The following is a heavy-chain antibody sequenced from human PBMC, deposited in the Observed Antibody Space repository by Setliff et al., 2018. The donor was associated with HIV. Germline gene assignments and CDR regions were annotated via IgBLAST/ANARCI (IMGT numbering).Heavy chain of an antibody. D-gene: IGHD1-26*01. CDR1: GYSISGGYY. J-gene: IGHJ4*02. CDR2: IHHSGTT. CDR3: ARVPHRVVGTTTLLYHFDY. V-gene: IGHV4-38-2*01. Sequence: PSETLSLTCAVSGYSISGGYYWAWIRQSPGKGLDWIGSIHHSGTTYYNPSLKSRVTISVDTTTNHVSLQVNSVTAVDTAVYYCARVPHRVVGTTTLLYHFDYWGLGTLVTVSS.